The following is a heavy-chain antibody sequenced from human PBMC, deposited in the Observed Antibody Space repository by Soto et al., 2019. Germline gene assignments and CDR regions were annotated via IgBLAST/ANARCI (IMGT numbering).Heavy chain of an antibody. V-gene: IGHV1-18*04. J-gene: IGHJ5*02. CDR1: GYPFSKYG. CDR3: ATTDDSEFDP. CDR2: IKPDNGDT. Sequence: QLQLVQSGAEVERPGASVRVSCKAYGYPFSKYGISWIRQAPGQGLEWMGWIKPDNGDTNYAQKFQGRVTMTTDTSSNTAYMELRSLRSDDTTVYYCATTDDSEFDPWSQGTLVSVSS. D-gene: IGHD3-3*01.